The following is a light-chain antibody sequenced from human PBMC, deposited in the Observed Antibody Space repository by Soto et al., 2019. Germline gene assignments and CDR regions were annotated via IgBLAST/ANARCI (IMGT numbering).Light chain of an antibody. J-gene: IGKJ1*01. CDR1: QSVSSSY. Sequence: EIVLTQSPGTLSLSPGERATLSCRASQSVSSSYLAWYQQKPGQAPRLLIYGASSRATGIPDRFSGSGSGTDFTLTISRLVPEDCAVYYCQQYGSSPPTFGQGTKVEIK. CDR2: GAS. V-gene: IGKV3-20*01. CDR3: QQYGSSPPT.